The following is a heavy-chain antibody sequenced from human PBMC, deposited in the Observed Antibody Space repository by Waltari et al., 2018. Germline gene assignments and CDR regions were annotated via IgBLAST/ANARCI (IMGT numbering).Heavy chain of an antibody. D-gene: IGHD4-17*01. CDR1: GFTFRSYS. CDR3: ARGFWFTTVTTFTWFDP. CDR2: SSSTGHYI. V-gene: IGHV3-21*01. Sequence: EEQLVESGGDLVKPGGSLRLSCAGSGFTFRSYSMNWVRQAPGKGLEGVSSSSSTGHYIYYADSVRGRFTISRDNANNSLYLQMNNLRADDTAIYYCARGFWFTTVTTFTWFDPWGQGTLVTVSS. J-gene: IGHJ5*02.